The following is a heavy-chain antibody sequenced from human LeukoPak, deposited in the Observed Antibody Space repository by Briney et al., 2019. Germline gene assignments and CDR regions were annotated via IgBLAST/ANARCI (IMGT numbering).Heavy chain of an antibody. D-gene: IGHD2-2*01. CDR3: VRDLGYCSSGSCYVPGF. J-gene: IGHJ4*02. CDR1: GIIFNTYW. V-gene: IGHV3-74*01. CDR2: INAEGSIR. Sequence: GGSLRLSCAASGIIFNTYWMHWVRPAPGKGRVWVARINAEGSIRSHADSGKSLFTISRDNAKYPLYLQMNNLRPEDSALYYCVRDLGYCSSGSCYVPGFWGQGTLVTVSS.